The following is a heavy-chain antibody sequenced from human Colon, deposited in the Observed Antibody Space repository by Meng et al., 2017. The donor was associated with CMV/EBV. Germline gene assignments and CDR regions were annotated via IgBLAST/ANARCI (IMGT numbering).Heavy chain of an antibody. J-gene: IGHJ4*02. V-gene: IGHV3-21*01. D-gene: IGHD5-18*01. Sequence: GASLKISCAASGFTFSTYSMNWVRQAPGKGLEWVSSISSGSSDIYYADSVKGRFTISRDNAKNSLYLQMNSLRAEDTAVYYCASYTWTQLCIWGQGTLVTVSS. CDR2: ISSGSSDI. CDR1: GFTFSTYS. CDR3: ASYTWTQLCI.